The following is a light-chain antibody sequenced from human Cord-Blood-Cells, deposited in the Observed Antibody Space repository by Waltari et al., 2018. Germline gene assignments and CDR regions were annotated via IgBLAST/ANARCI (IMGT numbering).Light chain of an antibody. J-gene: IGKJ3*01. CDR1: QSISSY. CDR2: AAS. V-gene: IGKV1-39*01. Sequence: DPVSITCRASQSISSYLNWYQQKPGKAPKLLIYAASSLQSGVPSRFGGSGSGTDFTLTISSLQPEDFATYYRQQRDTFGPGTKVDIK. CDR3: QQRDT.